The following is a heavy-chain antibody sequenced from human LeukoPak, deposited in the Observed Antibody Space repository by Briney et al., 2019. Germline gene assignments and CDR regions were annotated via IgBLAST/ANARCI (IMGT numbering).Heavy chain of an antibody. V-gene: IGHV1-8*03. J-gene: IGHJ4*02. CDR1: GYTFTSYD. Sequence: ASVKVSCKASGYTFTSYDINWVRQATGQGLEWMGWMNPNSGNTGYAQKFQGRVTITRNTSISTAYMELSSLRSEDTAVYYCARGERSGWYLVFVGYWGQGTLVTVSS. D-gene: IGHD6-19*01. CDR3: ARGERSGWYLVFVGY. CDR2: MNPNSGNT.